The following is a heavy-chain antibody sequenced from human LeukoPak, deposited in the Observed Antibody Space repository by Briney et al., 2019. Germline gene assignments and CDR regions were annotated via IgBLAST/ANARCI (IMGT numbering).Heavy chain of an antibody. CDR1: GFTFSSSW. J-gene: IGHJ2*01. Sequence: GGSLRLSCAASGFTFSSSWMHWVRQAPGKGLVWVSHINSDGSTTTYADSVRGRFTISRDISTNTLYLQMNSLRAEDTAVYYCARTNRIAAAGRRYFDLWGRGTLVTVSS. CDR2: INSDGSTT. CDR3: ARTNRIAAAGRRYFDL. V-gene: IGHV3-74*03. D-gene: IGHD6-13*01.